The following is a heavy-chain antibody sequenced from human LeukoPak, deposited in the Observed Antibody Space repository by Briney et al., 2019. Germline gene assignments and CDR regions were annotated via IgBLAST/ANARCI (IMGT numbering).Heavy chain of an antibody. D-gene: IGHD3-22*01. V-gene: IGHV1-24*01. CDR2: FDPEDGET. CDR1: GYTLTELS. CDR3: ATGQPRITMIVVVPGGYDFGY. J-gene: IGHJ4*02. Sequence: ASVKVSCKVSGYTLTELSMRWVRQAPGKGLEWMGGFDPEDGETIYAQKFQGRVTMTEDTSTDTAYMELSSLRSEDTAVYYCATGQPRITMIVVVPGGYDFGYWGQETLVTVSS.